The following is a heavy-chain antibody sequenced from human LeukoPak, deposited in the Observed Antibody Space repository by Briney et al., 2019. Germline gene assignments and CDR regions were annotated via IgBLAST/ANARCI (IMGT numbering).Heavy chain of an antibody. CDR1: GGSFSGYY. J-gene: IGHJ4*02. CDR2: IHYNGNT. D-gene: IGHD3-10*01. Sequence: SETLSLTCAVYGGSFSGYYGSWVRQPPGKGLEWIGNIHYNGNTYYNPSLKSRVTMSLDTSKNQLSLRLTSVTAADTAVYFCARHTGGLNYFDYWGQGTLVTVSS. CDR3: ARHTGGLNYFDY. V-gene: IGHV4-34*01.